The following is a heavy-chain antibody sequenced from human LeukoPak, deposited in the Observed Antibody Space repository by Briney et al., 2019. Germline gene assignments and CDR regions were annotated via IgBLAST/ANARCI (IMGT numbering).Heavy chain of an antibody. CDR3: ARRSGIAVADDY. D-gene: IGHD6-19*01. J-gene: IGHJ4*02. V-gene: IGHV1-2*02. CDR1: GYTFTDYY. Sequence: GASVKVSCKASGYTFTDYYMHWVRQAPGQGLEWMGWINPNSGGTNYAQKLQGRVTITRDTSTSTAYMELSRLRSDDTAVYYCARRSGIAVADDYWGQGTLVTVSS. CDR2: INPNSGGT.